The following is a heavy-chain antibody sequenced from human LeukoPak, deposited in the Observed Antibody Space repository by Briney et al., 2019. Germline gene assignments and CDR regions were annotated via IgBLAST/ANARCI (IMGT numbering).Heavy chain of an antibody. V-gene: IGHV3-23*01. Sequence: GGSLRLSCAASGFTFSSYAMSWVRQAPGKGLEWVSAISGSGGSTYYADSVKGRFTISRDNSKNSLYLQMNSLRAEDTAVYYCAGFPVGSYYEGYWGQGTPVTVSS. CDR3: AGFPVGSYYEGY. D-gene: IGHD1-26*01. CDR2: ISGSGGST. J-gene: IGHJ4*02. CDR1: GFTFSSYA.